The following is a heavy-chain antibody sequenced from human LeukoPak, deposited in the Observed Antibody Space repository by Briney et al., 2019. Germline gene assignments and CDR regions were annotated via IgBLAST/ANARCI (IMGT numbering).Heavy chain of an antibody. V-gene: IGHV3-23*01. CDR3: TKDLMTGFSNGWHFGS. CDR2: TSGGEDST. Sequence: GGSLRLSCAASGFTFKSFAMSWVRQAPGKGLEWVAVTSGGEDSTHYAESVRGRFIISTDNSKNSLYLQMNSLRAEDTAIYYCTKDLMTGFSNGWHFGSWGQGTLVTVSS. CDR1: GFTFKSFA. D-gene: IGHD6-19*01. J-gene: IGHJ4*02.